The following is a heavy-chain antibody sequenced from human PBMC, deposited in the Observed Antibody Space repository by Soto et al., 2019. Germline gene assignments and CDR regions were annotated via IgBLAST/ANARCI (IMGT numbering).Heavy chain of an antibody. CDR1: GYTFTSYY. V-gene: IGHV1-46*03. CDR2: INPSGGST. D-gene: IGHD2-15*01. CDR3: ARGYCSGGSCKKKYYYYYYMDV. Sequence: ASVKVSCKASGYTFTSYYMHWVRQAPGQGLEWMGIINPSGGSTSYAQKFQGRVTMTRDTSTSTVYMELSSLRSEDTAVYYCARGYCSGGSCKKKYYYYYYMDVWGKGTTVTVSS. J-gene: IGHJ6*03.